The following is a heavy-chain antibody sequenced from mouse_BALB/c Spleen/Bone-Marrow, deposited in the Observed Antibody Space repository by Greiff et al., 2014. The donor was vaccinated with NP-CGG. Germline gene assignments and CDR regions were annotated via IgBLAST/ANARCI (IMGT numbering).Heavy chain of an antibody. J-gene: IGHJ2*01. D-gene: IGHD1-1*01. V-gene: IGHV5-6-4*01. Sequence: VQLKESGGGLVKPGGSLKLSRAASGFTFSSYTMSWVRQTPEKRLEWVATISSGGSYTYYPGSVKGRFTISRDNAQNTLYLQMSSLKSEDTAMYYCTRDRGGITTVVATPFDYWGQGTTLTVSS. CDR1: GFTFSSYT. CDR3: TRDRGGITTVVATPFDY. CDR2: ISSGGSYT.